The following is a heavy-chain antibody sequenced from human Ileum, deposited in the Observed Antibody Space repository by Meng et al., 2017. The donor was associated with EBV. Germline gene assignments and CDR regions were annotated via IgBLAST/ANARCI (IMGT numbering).Heavy chain of an antibody. J-gene: IGHJ4*02. V-gene: IGHV3-23*01. Sequence: EVHLLGSGGGVVLPGGSLSLSCAASGFRFNIYDMNWVRQAPGRGLEWVSGISGSGRTTYYADSVKGRFSISRDNSGNTVYLQMNSLRADDTAVYYCSNLPYSYWGQGTLVTVSS. CDR2: ISGSGRTT. CDR1: GFRFNIYD. CDR3: SNLPYSY. D-gene: IGHD4-11*01.